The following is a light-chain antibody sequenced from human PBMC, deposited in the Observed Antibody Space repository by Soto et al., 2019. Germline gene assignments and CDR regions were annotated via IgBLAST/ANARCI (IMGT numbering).Light chain of an antibody. V-gene: IGKV3-20*01. CDR1: QSISSN. Sequence: EIVMTQSPATLSLSPGERATLSCRASQSISSNLAWYQQKPGQAPRLLIYGASTRAPDIPARFSGSGSGTDFTLTISRLEPEDFAVYYCQQYGSSPYTFGQGTKLEIK. CDR2: GAS. J-gene: IGKJ2*01. CDR3: QQYGSSPYT.